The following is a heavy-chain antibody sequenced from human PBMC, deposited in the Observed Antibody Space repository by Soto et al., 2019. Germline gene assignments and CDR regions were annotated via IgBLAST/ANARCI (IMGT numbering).Heavy chain of an antibody. Sequence: QVLLVQSGAEVKRPGASVKVSCKASGYTFPSYGISWLRQAPGQGLEWMGWISPYNGHTNYAQKFQGRVTMTTDTSTSTAYMDLRALRSDDTAVYYCARDTMWRMAVAGGRWFDPWGQGTLVTVSS. CDR2: ISPYNGHT. J-gene: IGHJ5*02. CDR3: ARDTMWRMAVAGGRWFDP. V-gene: IGHV1-18*01. CDR1: GYTFPSYG. D-gene: IGHD6-19*01.